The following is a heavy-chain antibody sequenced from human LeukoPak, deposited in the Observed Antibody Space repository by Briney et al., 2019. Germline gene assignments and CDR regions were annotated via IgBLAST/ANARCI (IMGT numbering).Heavy chain of an antibody. J-gene: IGHJ3*02. V-gene: IGHV1-2*02. CDR2: INPNSGGT. CDR1: GYTFTGYY. CDR3: ARAAAGNDAFDI. D-gene: IGHD6-13*01. Sequence: ASVKVSCKASGYTFTGYYMHWVRQAPGQGLEWMGWINPNSGGTNYAQKFQGRVTMTRDTSISTAYMELSRLRSDDTAAYYCARAAAGNDAFDIWGQGTMVTVSS.